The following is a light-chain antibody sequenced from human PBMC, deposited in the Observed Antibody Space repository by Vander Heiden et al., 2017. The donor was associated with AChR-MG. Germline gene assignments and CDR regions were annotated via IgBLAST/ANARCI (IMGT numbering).Light chain of an antibody. V-gene: IGLV1-47*01. CDR2: RNN. Sequence: QSVLTQPPSASGTPGQRVTISCSGSSSNIVSNYVYWYQQLPGTAPKLLIYRNNQRHSGVPDRFSGSKSGTSASLAISGLRSEDEADYYCAAWDDSLSGYVFGTGTKVTVL. CDR1: SSNIVSNY. CDR3: AAWDDSLSGYV. J-gene: IGLJ1*01.